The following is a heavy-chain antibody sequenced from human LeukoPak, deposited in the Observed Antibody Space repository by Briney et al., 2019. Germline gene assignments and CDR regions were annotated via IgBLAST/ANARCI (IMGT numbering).Heavy chain of an antibody. CDR2: IIPILGIA. CDR1: GGTFSSYA. D-gene: IGHD4-17*01. J-gene: IGHJ4*02. Sequence: SVKVSCKASGGTFSSYAISWVRQAPGQGLEWMGRIIPILGIANYAQKFQGRVTITADKSTSTAYMELSSLRSEDTAVYYCASCLAGYGDYLCSCAYWGQGTLVTVSS. V-gene: IGHV1-69*04. CDR3: ASCLAGYGDYLCSCAY.